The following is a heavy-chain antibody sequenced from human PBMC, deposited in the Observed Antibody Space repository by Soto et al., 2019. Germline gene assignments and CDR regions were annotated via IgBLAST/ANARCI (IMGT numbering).Heavy chain of an antibody. CDR3: ARSPPLKHIAALSYYYYYGMDV. CDR1: GGTFSSYA. CDR2: IIPIFGTA. V-gene: IGHV1-69*13. J-gene: IGHJ6*02. D-gene: IGHD6-6*01. Sequence: SVKVSCKASGGTFSSYAISWVRRAPGQGLEWMGGIIPIFGTANYAQKFQGRVTITADESTSTAYMELSSLRSEDTAVYYCARSPPLKHIAALSYYYYYGMDVWGQGTTVTVSS.